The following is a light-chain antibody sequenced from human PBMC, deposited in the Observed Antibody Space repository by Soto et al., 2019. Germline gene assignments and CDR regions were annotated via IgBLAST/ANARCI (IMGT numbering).Light chain of an antibody. Sequence: QSVLTQPPSASASPGQSVTISCTGTSSHVGGYNYVSWYQQHPGKAPKLMIYEVSKRPSGVPDRFSGSKSGNTASLTVSGLQAEDEADYYCSSYAGSNTHYVFGTGTKVTVL. V-gene: IGLV2-8*01. CDR2: EVS. CDR1: SSHVGGYNY. J-gene: IGLJ1*01. CDR3: SSYAGSNTHYV.